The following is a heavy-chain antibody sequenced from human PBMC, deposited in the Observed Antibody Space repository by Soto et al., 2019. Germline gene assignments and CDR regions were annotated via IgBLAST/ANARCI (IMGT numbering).Heavy chain of an antibody. D-gene: IGHD5-18*01. J-gene: IGHJ6*03. Sequence: ASVKVSCKASGYTFTGYYMHWVRQAPGQGLEWMGWINPNSGGTNYAQKVQGWVTMTRDTSISTAYMELSRLRSDDTAVYYCARGVGPDKAMVTLGYYYYYMDVWGKGTTVTVSS. CDR3: ARGVGPDKAMVTLGYYYYYMDV. CDR2: INPNSGGT. V-gene: IGHV1-2*04. CDR1: GYTFTGYY.